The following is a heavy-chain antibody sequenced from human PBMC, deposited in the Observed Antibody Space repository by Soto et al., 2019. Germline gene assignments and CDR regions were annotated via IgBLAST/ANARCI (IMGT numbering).Heavy chain of an antibody. CDR1: GYTFTSYG. Sequence: QVPLVQSGAEVKKPGASVKVSCKASGYTFTSYGISWVRQAPGQGLEWMGWISAYNGNTNYAQKLQGRVTMTTDTSTSTAYMELRSLRSDDTAVYYCARDRGEVQQLVYYYYYYMDVWGKGTTVTVSS. V-gene: IGHV1-18*01. CDR2: ISAYNGNT. CDR3: ARDRGEVQQLVYYYYYYMDV. J-gene: IGHJ6*03. D-gene: IGHD6-13*01.